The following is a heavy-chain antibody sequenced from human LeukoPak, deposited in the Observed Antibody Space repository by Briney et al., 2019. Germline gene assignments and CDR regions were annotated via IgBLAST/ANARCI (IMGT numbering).Heavy chain of an antibody. CDR1: GFTFDDYA. D-gene: IGHD6-13*01. Sequence: GGSLRLSCAVSGFTFDDYAMHWVRQVPGKGLEWVSGISWNSGNIGYADSVKGRFTISRDNAKNSLYLQMNSLRAEDTAVYYCARGRVGSSWFRHHYYFDYWGQGTLVTVSS. CDR2: ISWNSGNI. CDR3: ARGRVGSSWFRHHYYFDY. J-gene: IGHJ4*02. V-gene: IGHV3-9*01.